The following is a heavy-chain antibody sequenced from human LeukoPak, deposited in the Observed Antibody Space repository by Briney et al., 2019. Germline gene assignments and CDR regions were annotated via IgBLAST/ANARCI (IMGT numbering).Heavy chain of an antibody. Sequence: SETLSLTCTVSGGSIRSSSYYWGWIRQPPGKGLQWIGSIYYSGSTYYNPSLKSRVTISLDTSKNQFSLKLSSVTAADTAVYYCARGGSGYYYQWGQGTLVTVSS. CDR1: GGSIRSSSYY. V-gene: IGHV4-39*07. D-gene: IGHD3-22*01. CDR2: IYYSGST. J-gene: IGHJ4*02. CDR3: ARGGSGYYYQ.